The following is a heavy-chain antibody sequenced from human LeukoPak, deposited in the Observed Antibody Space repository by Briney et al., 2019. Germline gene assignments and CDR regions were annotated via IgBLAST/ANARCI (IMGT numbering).Heavy chain of an antibody. D-gene: IGHD6-6*01. V-gene: IGHV4-59*01. CDR3: AGVASSSSYAFDI. CDR1: GGSISSYY. J-gene: IGHJ3*02. Sequence: SETLSLTCTVSGGSISSYYWSWIRQPRGKGLEWIGYIYYSGSTNYNPSLKSRVTISVDTSKNQFSLKLSSVTAADTAVYYCAGVASSSSYAFDIWGQGTMVTVSS. CDR2: IYYSGST.